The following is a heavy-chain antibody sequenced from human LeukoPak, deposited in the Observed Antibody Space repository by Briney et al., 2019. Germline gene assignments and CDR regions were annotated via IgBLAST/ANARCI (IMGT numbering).Heavy chain of an antibody. D-gene: IGHD6-19*01. V-gene: IGHV3-23*01. Sequence: SGGSLRLSCAASGFTFSSYAMSWVRQAPGKGLEWVSAISGSGDSTYYADSVKGRFTISRDNSKNTLYLQMNSLRAEDTATYYCAKSRAYSSGALNYWGRGTLVTVSS. CDR3: AKSRAYSSGALNY. CDR1: GFTFSSYA. J-gene: IGHJ4*02. CDR2: ISGSGDST.